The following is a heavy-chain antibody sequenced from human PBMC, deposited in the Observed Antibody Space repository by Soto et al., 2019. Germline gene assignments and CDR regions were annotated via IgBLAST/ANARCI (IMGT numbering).Heavy chain of an antibody. CDR3: TTDHFGGAPFDY. J-gene: IGHJ4*02. CDR1: GFLFSNAW. CDR2: IKSKTDGGTA. D-gene: IGHD1-26*01. Sequence: EVQLVESGGGLVKPGGSLRLSCAASGFLFSNAWMNWVRQAPGKGLEWVGRIKSKTDGGTADYAAPVKGRFTISTDDSKPTVNLQMESLKTEDTAVYYCTTDHFGGAPFDYWGQGPLVTVSS. V-gene: IGHV3-15*07.